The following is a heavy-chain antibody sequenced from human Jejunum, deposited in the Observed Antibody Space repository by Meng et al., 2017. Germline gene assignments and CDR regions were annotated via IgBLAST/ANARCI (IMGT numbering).Heavy chain of an antibody. CDR2: IYNSGST. CDR1: GCSISTLH. CDR3: TRGGWYGIH. Sequence: QVRLQESGPGLVNPSGTLSLTCSVSGCSISTLHWSWFRQPPGKGLEWIGYIYNSGSTYSNPSLQSRVTISMDTSKNQFSLRLNSVTAADTAVYYCTRGGWYGIHWGPGTLVTVSS. D-gene: IGHD6-19*01. V-gene: IGHV4-59*01. J-gene: IGHJ4*02.